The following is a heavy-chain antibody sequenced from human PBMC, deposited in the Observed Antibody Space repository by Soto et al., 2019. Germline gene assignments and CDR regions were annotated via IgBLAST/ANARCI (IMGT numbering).Heavy chain of an antibody. CDR3: ARGAMGNYYNDY. CDR2: IKGDGIST. J-gene: IGHJ4*02. Sequence: EVQLVESGGGLVQSGGSLRLSCAASGFTFSSNWMHWVRQAPGKGLVWVSRIKGDGISTIYADSVKGRFTISRDNAKDTVFLQMYGLSADDTAVYYCARGAMGNYYNDYWGQGTLVTVSS. V-gene: IGHV3-74*01. CDR1: GFTFSSNW. D-gene: IGHD3-10*01.